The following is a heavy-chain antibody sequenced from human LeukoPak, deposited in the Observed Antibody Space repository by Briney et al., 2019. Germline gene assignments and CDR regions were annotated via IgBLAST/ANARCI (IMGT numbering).Heavy chain of an antibody. CDR3: ARTTASTYYGMDV. J-gene: IGHJ6*02. CDR2: INAGSGNT. D-gene: IGHD4-11*01. CDR1: GYTFTSYA. Sequence: ASVKVSCTASGYTFTSYAMHWVRQAPGQRLEWMGWINAGSGNTKSSQKFQGRVTITRDTSASTAYMELSSLRSEDTAVYYCARTTASTYYGMDVWGQGTTVTVSS. V-gene: IGHV1-3*01.